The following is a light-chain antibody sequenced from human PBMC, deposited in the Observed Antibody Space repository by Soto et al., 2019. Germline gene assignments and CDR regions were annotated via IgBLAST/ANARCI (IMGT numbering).Light chain of an antibody. CDR1: QGIRND. CDR3: LQDYNYPWT. J-gene: IGKJ1*01. Sequence: AIPMTQSPSSLSASVGDRVTITCRASQGIRNDLAWYQHKPGKAPKLLMYDVSRLQSGVPSRFSGSGSGTDFTLTISGLQPEDFGTYYCLQDYNYPWTFGQGTKVEIK. CDR2: DVS. V-gene: IGKV1-6*01.